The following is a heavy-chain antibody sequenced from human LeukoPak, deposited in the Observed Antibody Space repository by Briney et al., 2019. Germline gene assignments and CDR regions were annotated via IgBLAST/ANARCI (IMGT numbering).Heavy chain of an antibody. CDR2: ITAGGDST. CDR1: GFTFSGYA. J-gene: IGHJ4*02. V-gene: IGHV3-23*01. Sequence: GGSLRLSCAASGFTFSGYAMSWVRLAPGEGLEWVSAITAGGDSTYYAESVKGRFTISRDNLKNMVFLQMSTLRAEDTALYYCAKSHASIWNVYDYWGQGTLVTVSS. CDR3: AKSHASIWNVYDY. D-gene: IGHD6-13*01.